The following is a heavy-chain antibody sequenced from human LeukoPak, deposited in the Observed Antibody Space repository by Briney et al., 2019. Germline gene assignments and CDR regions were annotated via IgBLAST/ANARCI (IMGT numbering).Heavy chain of an antibody. J-gene: IGHJ4*02. CDR1: GFTFIGYR. Sequence: GGSLRLSCAASGFTFIGYRMNWVRQAPGKGLEWVSSISSSSNIYYADSVKGRFTISRDNAKNSLYLQMNSLRAEDTAVYYCAKFIAAPFYFDYWGQGTLVTVSS. CDR3: AKFIAAPFYFDY. V-gene: IGHV3-21*01. D-gene: IGHD6-13*01. CDR2: ISSSSNI.